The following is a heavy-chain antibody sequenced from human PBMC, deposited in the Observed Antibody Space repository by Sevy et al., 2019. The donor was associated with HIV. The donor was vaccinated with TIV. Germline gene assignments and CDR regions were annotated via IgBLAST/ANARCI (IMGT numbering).Heavy chain of an antibody. J-gene: IGHJ4*02. V-gene: IGHV1-18*01. Sequence: ASVKVSCKASGYTFTNYGISWVRQAPGQGLEWMGWISTHNGDTNYAQKLQGRVTMTTDTSTSTAYMELSSLRSEDTAVYFCATTKDYYDSSGCPFDYWGQGTLVTVSS. CDR2: ISTHNGDT. CDR3: ATTKDYYDSSGCPFDY. CDR1: GYTFTNYG. D-gene: IGHD3-22*01.